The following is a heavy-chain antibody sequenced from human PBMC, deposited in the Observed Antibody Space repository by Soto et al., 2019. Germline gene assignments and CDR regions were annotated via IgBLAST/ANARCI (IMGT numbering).Heavy chain of an antibody. Sequence: EVQLVESGGGLVQAGGSLRLSCAASGFTVSSNYMSWVRQAPGKGLEWVSVIYSGGSTNYADSVKGRFTISRDNSKNTLYLQMNSLRAEDTAVYYCARVVVVAATPCYMHVWGKGTTVTVSS. CDR3: ARVVVVAATPCYMHV. V-gene: IGHV3-66*01. CDR1: GFTVSSNY. CDR2: IYSGGST. D-gene: IGHD2-15*01. J-gene: IGHJ6*03.